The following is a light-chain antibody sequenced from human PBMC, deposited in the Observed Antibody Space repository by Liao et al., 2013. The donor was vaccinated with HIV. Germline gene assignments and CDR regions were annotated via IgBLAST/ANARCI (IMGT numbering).Light chain of an antibody. CDR3: QARDSSMAV. J-gene: IGLJ3*02. CDR1: ALGDRF. V-gene: IGLV3-1*01. Sequence: SYDLTQPPSVSVSPGQTANVTCSGDALGDRFVCWYQQRPGQSPVLVIYQDTKRPSGIPERFSGFNSGNTATLIITETQSMDEGDYYCQARDSSMAVFGGGTKVTVL. CDR2: QDT.